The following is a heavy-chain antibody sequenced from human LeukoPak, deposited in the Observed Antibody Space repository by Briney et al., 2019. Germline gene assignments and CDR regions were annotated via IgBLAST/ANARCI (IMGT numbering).Heavy chain of an antibody. V-gene: IGHV3-74*01. CDR3: AKESGYDVDLEY. CDR2: INTDGSTT. Sequence: PPGGSLRLSCAGSGFAFSTYWMHWVRQAPGGGLVWVSGINTDGSTTSYADSVKGRFTISRDNAKNTVYLQMSSLRAEDTAVYYCAKESGYDVDLEYWGQGALVPVSS. CDR1: GFAFSTYW. D-gene: IGHD5-12*01. J-gene: IGHJ4*02.